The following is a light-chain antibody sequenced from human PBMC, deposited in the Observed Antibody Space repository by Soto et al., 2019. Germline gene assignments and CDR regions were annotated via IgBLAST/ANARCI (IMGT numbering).Light chain of an antibody. CDR3: CSYAGSSTFVV. V-gene: IGLV2-11*01. J-gene: IGLJ2*01. CDR2: DVS. CDR1: SSDVGGYNY. Sequence: QSVLTQPRSVSGSPGQSVTISCTGTSSDVGGYNYVSWYQQHPGKAPKLMIYDVSKRPSGVPDRFSGSKSGNPASLTISGLQAEDEADYYCCSYAGSSTFVVFGGGTKLTVL.